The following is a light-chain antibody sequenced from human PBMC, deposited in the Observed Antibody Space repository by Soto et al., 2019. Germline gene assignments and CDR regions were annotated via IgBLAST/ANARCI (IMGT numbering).Light chain of an antibody. V-gene: IGKV1-5*01. J-gene: IGKJ1*01. CDR3: HPYENYCT. CDR1: QSISSW. Sequence: DIQLTPSPSTLSATAGDRVTITGRASQSISSWLAWYQHKPGKASKLLIYDASNLDSGVPSRFSGSGSGTEFSLTISNLQPDDCATYYCHPYENYCTFAQGTKVDI. CDR2: DAS.